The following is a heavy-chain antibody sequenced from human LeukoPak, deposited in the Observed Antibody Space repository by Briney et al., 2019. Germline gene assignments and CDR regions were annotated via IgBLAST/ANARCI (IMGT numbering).Heavy chain of an antibody. J-gene: IGHJ3*02. CDR3: ARDGRNYYGSGSSVFDI. Sequence: SGTLSLTCGVSGGSLSSSNWWSWVRQPPGKGLEWIGEIYHSGSTNYKPSLKSRVTISVDKSKNQFSLKLSSVTAADTAVYYCARDGRNYYGSGSSVFDIWGQGTMVTVSS. V-gene: IGHV4-4*02. CDR2: IYHSGST. CDR1: GGSLSSSNW. D-gene: IGHD3-10*01.